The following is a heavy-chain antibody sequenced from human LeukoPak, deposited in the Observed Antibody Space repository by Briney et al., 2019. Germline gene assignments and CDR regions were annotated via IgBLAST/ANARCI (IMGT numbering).Heavy chain of an antibody. CDR1: GFTSSNAW. D-gene: IGHD4/OR15-4a*01. Sequence: GGSLRLSCAVSGFTSSNAWMSWVRQAPGKGLEWVGRIKSKTDGGTRDYAAPVKGRFTISRDDSKNTLYLQMNSLKTVDTAVYYCTTFDYAAFLIWGQGTMVTVSS. J-gene: IGHJ3*02. CDR3: TTFDYAAFLI. V-gene: IGHV3-15*01. CDR2: IKSKTDGGTR.